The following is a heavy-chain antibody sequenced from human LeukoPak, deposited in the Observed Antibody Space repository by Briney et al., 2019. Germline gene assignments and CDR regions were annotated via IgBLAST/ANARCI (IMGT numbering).Heavy chain of an antibody. CDR2: ISSSGSIT. D-gene: IGHD1-26*01. V-gene: IGHV3-48*04. Sequence: GGSLRLSCAASGFTFSSYAMSWVRQAPGKGLEWVSYISSSGSITYYADSVKGRFTISRDNAKNSLYLQMNSLRAEDTAVYYCARDVGATEDYFDYWGQGTLVTVSS. CDR3: ARDVGATEDYFDY. CDR1: GFTFSSYA. J-gene: IGHJ4*02.